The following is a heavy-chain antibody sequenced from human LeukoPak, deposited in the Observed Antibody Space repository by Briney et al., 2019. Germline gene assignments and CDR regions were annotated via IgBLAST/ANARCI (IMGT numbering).Heavy chain of an antibody. J-gene: IGHJ3*02. CDR2: ISGSGSTT. V-gene: IGHV3-11*01. CDR3: ARPGLGEIGAFDI. CDR1: GFTFSDYY. Sequence: GGSLRLSCAASGFTFSDYYMSWIRQAPGKGLEWVSYISGSGSTTYYADSVKGRFTVSRDNAKNSLYLQMNSLRAEDTAVYYCARPGLGEIGAFDIWGQGTMVTVSS. D-gene: IGHD1-26*01.